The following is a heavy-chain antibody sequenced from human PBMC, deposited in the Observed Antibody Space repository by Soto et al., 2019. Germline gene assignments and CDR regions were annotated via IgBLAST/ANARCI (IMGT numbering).Heavy chain of an antibody. V-gene: IGHV3-30-3*01. CDR1: GFTFSSYA. CDR2: ISYDGSNK. D-gene: IGHD6-19*01. Sequence: PGGSLRLSCAASGFTFSSYAMHWVRQAPGKGLEWVAVISYDGSNKYYADSVKGRFTISRDNSKNTLYLQMNSLRAEDTAVYYCARGPIAVAGTSNYWGQGTLVTVSS. CDR3: ARGPIAVAGTSNY. J-gene: IGHJ4*02.